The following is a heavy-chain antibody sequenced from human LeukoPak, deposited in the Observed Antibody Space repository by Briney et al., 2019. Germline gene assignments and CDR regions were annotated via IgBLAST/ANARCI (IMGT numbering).Heavy chain of an antibody. CDR1: GYTFTSYY. V-gene: IGHV1-46*01. D-gene: IGHD3-22*01. J-gene: IGHJ4*02. Sequence: ASVKVSCKASGYTFTSYYMHWVRQAPGQGLEWMGIINPSGGSTSYAQKFQGRVTMTRDTFTSTVYMELSSLRSEDTAVYYCVSDSSGYYLFDYWGQGTLVTVSS. CDR2: INPSGGST. CDR3: VSDSSGYYLFDY.